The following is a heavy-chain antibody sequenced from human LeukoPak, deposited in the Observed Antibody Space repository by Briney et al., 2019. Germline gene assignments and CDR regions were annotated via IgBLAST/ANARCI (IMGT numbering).Heavy chain of an antibody. Sequence: VKVSCKASGGTFSSYAISWVRQAPGQGLEWMGGIIPIFGTANYAQKFQGRVTITADESTSTAYMELSSLRSEDTAVYYCARGECSGGSCYFPVDYYYGMDVWGQGTTVTVSS. CDR3: ARGECSGGSCYFPVDYYYGMDV. V-gene: IGHV1-69*13. J-gene: IGHJ6*02. D-gene: IGHD2-15*01. CDR2: IIPIFGTA. CDR1: GGTFSSYA.